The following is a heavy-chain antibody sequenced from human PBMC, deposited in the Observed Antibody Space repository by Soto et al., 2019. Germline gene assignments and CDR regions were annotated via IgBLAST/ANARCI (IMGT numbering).Heavy chain of an antibody. Sequence: QITLKESGPTLVKPTQTLTLTCTFSGFSISTIEVGVGWISQPPGKALEWLALIYWDDDKRYSPSLKRRLTITKDTSKNQVVLTMTNMDPVDTATYYCAHRASGGYVFDYWGQGNLVTVSS. CDR3: AHRASGGYVFDY. V-gene: IGHV2-5*02. J-gene: IGHJ4*02. CDR2: IYWDDDK. CDR1: GFSISTIEVG. D-gene: IGHD2-15*01.